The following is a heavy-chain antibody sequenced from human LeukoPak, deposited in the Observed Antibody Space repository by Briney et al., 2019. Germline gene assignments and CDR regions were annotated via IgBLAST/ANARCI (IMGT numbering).Heavy chain of an antibody. CDR1: GGSISSYY. CDR3: ARLGSYHYYYYYMDV. Sequence: SETLSLTCTVSGGSISSYYWSWIRQPPGKGLEWIGYIYTSGSTNYNPSLKSRVTISVDTSKNQFSLKLSSVTAADTAVYYCARLGSYHYYYYYMDVWGKGTTVTVSS. D-gene: IGHD3-10*01. V-gene: IGHV4-4*09. CDR2: IYTSGST. J-gene: IGHJ6*03.